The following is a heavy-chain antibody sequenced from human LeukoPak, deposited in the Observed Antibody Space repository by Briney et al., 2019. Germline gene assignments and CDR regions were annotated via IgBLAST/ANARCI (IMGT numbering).Heavy chain of an antibody. CDR3: ARVQTSYYDSTPRWFDP. V-gene: IGHV4-59*01. CDR1: APSIGSYY. D-gene: IGHD3-22*01. J-gene: IGHJ5*02. CDR2: IYYSGST. Sequence: SQTLSLTCTVSAPSIGSYYWSCIRPPPRKGLEWIGYIYYSGSTNYNHYLNSRVTISVDTSKNQYPLKLSSVTAADTAVYYCARVQTSYYDSTPRWFDPWGQGTLVTVSS.